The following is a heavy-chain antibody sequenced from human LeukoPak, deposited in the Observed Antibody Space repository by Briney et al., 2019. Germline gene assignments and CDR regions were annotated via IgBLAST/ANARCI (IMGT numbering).Heavy chain of an antibody. J-gene: IGHJ4*02. CDR2: IYTSEST. V-gene: IGHV4-4*07. CDR1: DRSISNYY. CDR3: ARVSNYYDSSGYYYIFDY. Sequence: SEPLSLTCTVSDRSISNYYWSWIRQPAGKALEWIVRIYTSESTNYNPSLKSRVTISVDKSKNQFSLRLSSVTAADTAVYYCARVSNYYDSSGYYYIFDYWGQGTLVTVSS. D-gene: IGHD3-22*01.